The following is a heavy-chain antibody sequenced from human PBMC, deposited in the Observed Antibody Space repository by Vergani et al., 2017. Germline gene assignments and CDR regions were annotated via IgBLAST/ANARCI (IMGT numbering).Heavy chain of an antibody. CDR1: GYSISRGYY. CDR3: ARGSRAAGYSGPDY. J-gene: IGHJ4*02. D-gene: IGHD6-13*01. CDR2: VVHSWSA. V-gene: IGHV4-38-2*02. Sequence: QVQLQESGPGLVKPSETLSLTCSVSGYSISRGYYWGWIRQPPGKGLEWIATVVHSWSAYYKPSLRRRVTISVETSKNQFYLRLTTLTAADTAVYDCARGSRAAGYSGPDYWGQGTRVTVSS.